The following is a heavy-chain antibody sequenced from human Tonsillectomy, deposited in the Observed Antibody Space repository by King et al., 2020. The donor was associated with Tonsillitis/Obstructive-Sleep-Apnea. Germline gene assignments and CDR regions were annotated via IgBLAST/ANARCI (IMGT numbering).Heavy chain of an antibody. Sequence: VQLQESGPGLVKPSETLSLTCTVSGGSISSYYWSWIRQPPGKGLEWIGYIYYSGSTNYNPSLKSRVTISVDTSKNQFSLKLSSVTAADTAVYYCARTTRGWMKRGMDVWGQGTTVTVSS. D-gene: IGHD6-19*01. V-gene: IGHV4-59*08. J-gene: IGHJ6*02. CDR2: IYYSGST. CDR1: GGSISSYY. CDR3: ARTTRGWMKRGMDV.